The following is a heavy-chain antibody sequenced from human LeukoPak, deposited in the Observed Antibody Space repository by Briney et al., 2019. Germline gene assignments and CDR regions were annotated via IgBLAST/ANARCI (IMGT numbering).Heavy chain of an antibody. CDR2: ISYDGSNK. CDR3: ASSLWFGSYFDY. J-gene: IGHJ4*02. V-gene: IGHV3-30*03. D-gene: IGHD3-10*01. CDR1: GFTFSSYG. Sequence: GGSLRLSCAASGFTFSSYGMHWVRQAPGKGLEWVAVISYDGSNKYYADSVKGRFTISRDNSKNTLYLQMNSLRAEDTAVYYCASSLWFGSYFDYWGQGTLVTVSS.